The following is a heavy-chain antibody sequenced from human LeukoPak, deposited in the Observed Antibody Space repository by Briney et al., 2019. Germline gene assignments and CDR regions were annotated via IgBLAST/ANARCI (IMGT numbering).Heavy chain of an antibody. Sequence: PSETLSLXCTVSGGSISSYYWSWIRRPPGKGLEWIGYIYYSGSTNYNPSLKSRVTISVDTSKNQFSLKLSSVTAADTAVYYCARGTGYSNPDYWGQGTLVTVSS. CDR3: ARGTGYSNPDY. V-gene: IGHV4-59*01. J-gene: IGHJ4*02. D-gene: IGHD5-18*01. CDR2: IYYSGST. CDR1: GGSISSYY.